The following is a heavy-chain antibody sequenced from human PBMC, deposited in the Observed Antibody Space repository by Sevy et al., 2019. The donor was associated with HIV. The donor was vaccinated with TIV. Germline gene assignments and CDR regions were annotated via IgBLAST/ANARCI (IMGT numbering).Heavy chain of an antibody. CDR1: GFTFSKYS. D-gene: IGHD2-8*01. CDR3: TREGCTKPHDY. CDR2: FSFGCGRI. V-gene: IGHV3-23*01. J-gene: IGHJ4*02. Sequence: GGSLRLSCEASGFTFSKYSMSWVRQAPGKGLEWVSTFSFGCGRINYANSVKGRFTISRDDSKNTLYLQMNSLRAEDTAVYYCTREGCTKPHDYWGQGTLVTVSS.